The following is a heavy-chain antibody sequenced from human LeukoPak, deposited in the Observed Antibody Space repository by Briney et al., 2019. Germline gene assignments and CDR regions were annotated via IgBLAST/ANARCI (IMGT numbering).Heavy chain of an antibody. D-gene: IGHD6-13*01. CDR3: ARTIGGAGTVGGFYY. V-gene: IGHV6-1*01. CDR1: GDSVSSDSAA. Sequence: SQTLSLTCAISGDSVSSDSAAWNWIRQSPSKGLEWLGRTYYRSKWYNDYAVSVKSRITINPDTSKNQFSLQLNSVTPEDTAVYYCARTIGGAGTVGGFYYWGQGILVTVSS. J-gene: IGHJ4*02. CDR2: TYYRSKWYN.